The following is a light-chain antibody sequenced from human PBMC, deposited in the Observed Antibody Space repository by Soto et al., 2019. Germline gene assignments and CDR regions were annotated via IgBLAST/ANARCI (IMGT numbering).Light chain of an antibody. J-gene: IGKJ4*01. CDR3: QQRSNWPPLT. CDR1: QSVSSY. Sequence: EIVLISLLAPSFISPGETTTLSCRASQSVSSYLAWYQQKPGQAPRLLIYDASNRAAGIPARFSGSGSGTDFTLTISSLEPEDFAVYYCQQRSNWPPLTFGGGTKVDIK. CDR2: DAS. V-gene: IGKV3-11*01.